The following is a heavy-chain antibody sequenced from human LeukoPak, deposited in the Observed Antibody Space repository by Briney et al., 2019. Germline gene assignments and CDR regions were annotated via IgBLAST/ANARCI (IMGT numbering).Heavy chain of an antibody. CDR3: ARGSGSGWPLDR. Sequence: PGGSLRLSCAASGVIVSRNFMSWVRQAPGKGLQWVAIMYAGGTTDYSASVRGRFHISRDSSNNTLSLQINSLRAEDTAVYYCARGSGSGWPLDRWRQGALVTVSS. J-gene: IGHJ5*02. D-gene: IGHD6-19*01. CDR1: GVIVSRNF. CDR2: MYAGGTT. V-gene: IGHV3-53*01.